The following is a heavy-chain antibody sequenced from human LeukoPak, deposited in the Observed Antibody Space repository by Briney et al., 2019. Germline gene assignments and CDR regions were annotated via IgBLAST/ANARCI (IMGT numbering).Heavy chain of an antibody. CDR1: GFTVSSDY. CDR3: ARALTYNSGWFAFDY. D-gene: IGHD6-19*01. V-gene: IGHV3-66*01. J-gene: IGHJ4*02. CDR2: IYTDGST. Sequence: GGSLRLSCAASGFTVSSDYMNWVRQAPGKGLEWVSIIYTDGSTHYADSVKGRFSISRDLSKNTVHLQIHSLTAEDTAVYYCARALTYNSGWFAFDYWGQGTLVTVSS.